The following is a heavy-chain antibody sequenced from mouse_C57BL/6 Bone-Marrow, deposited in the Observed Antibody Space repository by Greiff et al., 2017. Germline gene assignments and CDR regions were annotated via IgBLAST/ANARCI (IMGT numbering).Heavy chain of an antibody. CDR3: ARWGDGYYDAMDY. J-gene: IGHJ4*01. D-gene: IGHD2-3*01. Sequence: DVHLVESGPELVKPGASVKMSCKASGYTFTDYNMHWVKQSHGKSLEWIGYINPNNGGTSYNQKFKGKATLTVNKSSSTAYMELRSLTSEDSAVYYCARWGDGYYDAMDYWGQGTSVTVSS. CDR1: GYTFTDYN. V-gene: IGHV1-22*01. CDR2: INPNNGGT.